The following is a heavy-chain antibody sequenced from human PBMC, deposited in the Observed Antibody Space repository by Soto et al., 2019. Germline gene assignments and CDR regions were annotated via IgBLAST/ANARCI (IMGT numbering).Heavy chain of an antibody. CDR3: AKRTTIFGVVSGMDV. Sequence: GGSLRLSCAASGFTFSSYAMSWVRQAPGKGLEWVSAISGSGGSTYYADSVKGRFTISRDNSKNTLYLQMNSLRAEDTAVYYCAKRTTIFGVVSGMDVWGQGTTVTVSS. J-gene: IGHJ6*02. CDR1: GFTFSSYA. D-gene: IGHD3-3*01. V-gene: IGHV3-23*01. CDR2: ISGSGGST.